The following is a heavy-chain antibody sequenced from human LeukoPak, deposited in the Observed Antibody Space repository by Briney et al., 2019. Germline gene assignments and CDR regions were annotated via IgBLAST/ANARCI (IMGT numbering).Heavy chain of an antibody. D-gene: IGHD6-13*01. J-gene: IGHJ6*03. CDR2: ISYDGSNK. CDR3: AREQQLSYYYMDV. V-gene: IGHV3-30*03. Sequence: GGSLRLSCAASGFTFSSYSMNWVRQAPGKGLEWVAVISYDGSNKYYADSVKGRFTISRDNSKNTLYLQMNSLRAEDTAVYYCAREQQLSYYYMDVWGKGTTVTVSS. CDR1: GFTFSSYS.